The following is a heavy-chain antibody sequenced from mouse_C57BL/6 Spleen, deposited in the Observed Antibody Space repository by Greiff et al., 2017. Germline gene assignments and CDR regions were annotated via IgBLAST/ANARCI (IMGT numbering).Heavy chain of an antibody. CDR2: ISGGGGNT. Sequence: DVQLQESGGGLVKPGGSLKLSCAASGFTFSSYTMSWVRQTPEKRLEWVATISGGGGNTYYPESVKGRFTISRDNAKNTLYLQMSSLRSEDTALYYCARHDGYYFYAMDYWGQGTSVTVSS. CDR3: ARHDGYYFYAMDY. V-gene: IGHV5-9*01. CDR1: GFTFSSYT. D-gene: IGHD2-3*01. J-gene: IGHJ4*01.